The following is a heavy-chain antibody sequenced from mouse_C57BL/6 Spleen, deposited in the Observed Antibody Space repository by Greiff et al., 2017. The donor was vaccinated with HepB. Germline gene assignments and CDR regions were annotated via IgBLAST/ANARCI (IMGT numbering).Heavy chain of an antibody. CDR2: IDPANGNT. D-gene: IGHD2-4*01. CDR1: GFNIKNTY. CDR3: ANYDSLDY. J-gene: IGHJ2*01. V-gene: IGHV14-3*01. Sequence: VQLKESVAELVRPGASVTLSCTTSGFNIKNTYMHGVKQRPEQGLEWIGRIDPANGNTKYAPKFQGKATITADTSSNTAYLQLSSLTSEDTAIYYCANYDSLDYWGQGTTLTVSP.